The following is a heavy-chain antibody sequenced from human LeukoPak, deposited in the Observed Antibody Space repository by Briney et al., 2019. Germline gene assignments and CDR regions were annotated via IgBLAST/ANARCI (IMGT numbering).Heavy chain of an antibody. CDR2: IRGKAYGGTA. D-gene: IGHD3-22*01. V-gene: IGHV3-49*04. CDR3: ARGLTVTGAKYYFDS. J-gene: IGHJ4*02. CDR1: GFSFGDYA. Sequence: PGGSLRLSCTTSGFSFGDYAMSWVRQAPGKGLEWVGLIRGKAYGGTAEYAASVKGRFSISRDDSKSIAYLQMNSLTTEDTAMYFCARGLTVTGAKYYFDSWGQRTLVTVSS.